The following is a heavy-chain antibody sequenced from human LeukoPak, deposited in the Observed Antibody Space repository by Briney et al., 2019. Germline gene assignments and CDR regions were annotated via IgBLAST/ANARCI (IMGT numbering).Heavy chain of an antibody. CDR1: GFTFSGSW. CDR2: MDPSGSQK. V-gene: IGHV3-7*01. J-gene: IGHJ4*02. Sequence: PGGSLRVSCAASGFTFSGSWMNWVRQAPGKGLEWVANMDPSGSQKRYVDSVKGRFTISKDSPGTSVYLEMYSLRAEDTAIYYCAIWTSGNYWGQGTRVTVSS. D-gene: IGHD1-1*01. CDR3: AIWTSGNY.